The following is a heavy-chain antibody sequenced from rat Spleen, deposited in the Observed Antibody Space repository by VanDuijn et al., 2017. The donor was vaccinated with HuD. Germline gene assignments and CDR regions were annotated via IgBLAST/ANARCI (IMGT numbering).Heavy chain of an antibody. Sequence: EVQLVETGGGLVQPGRSLKLSCVASGFTFSSYWMYWIRQAPGKGLEWVSSINTDGGSTYYPDSVKGRFTISRDNAENTVYLQMNSLRPEDTATYYCAKAWDYGYNDPFFDYWGQGVMVTVSS. CDR1: GFTFSSYW. J-gene: IGHJ2*01. D-gene: IGHD1-9*01. CDR3: AKAWDYGYNDPFFDY. V-gene: IGHV5-58*01. CDR2: INTDGGST.